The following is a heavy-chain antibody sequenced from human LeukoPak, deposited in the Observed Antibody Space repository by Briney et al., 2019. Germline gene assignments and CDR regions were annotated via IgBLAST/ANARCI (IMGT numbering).Heavy chain of an antibody. J-gene: IGHJ3*02. V-gene: IGHV6-1*01. CDR3: ARGGSSGSYISDAFDI. CDR1: GDSVSSNSAA. Sequence: SQTLSLTCAISGDSVSSNSAAWNWIRQSPSRGLEWLGRTYYRSKWYNDYAVSVKSQITINPDTSKNQFSLQLNSVTPEDTAVYYCARGGSSGSYISDAFDIWGQGTMVTVSS. CDR2: TYYRSKWYN. D-gene: IGHD1-26*01.